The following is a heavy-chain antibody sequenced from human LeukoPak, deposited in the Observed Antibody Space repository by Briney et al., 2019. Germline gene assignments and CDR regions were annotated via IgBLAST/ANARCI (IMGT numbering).Heavy chain of an antibody. D-gene: IGHD5-24*01. CDR1: GFTFSSYA. CDR2: ISYDGTKT. J-gene: IGHJ4*02. Sequence: QPGRSLRLSCAASGFTFSSYAMHWVRQAPGKGLDGVAIISYDGTKTHHADSVKGRFTISRDNSKNTLYLQMNSLRPEDTALYYCARDRQGWLPQLIEYWGLGTLVTVSS. V-gene: IGHV3-30-3*01. CDR3: ARDRQGWLPQLIEY.